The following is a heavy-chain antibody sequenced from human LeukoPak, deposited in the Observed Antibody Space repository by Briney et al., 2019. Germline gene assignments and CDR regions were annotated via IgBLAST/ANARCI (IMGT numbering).Heavy chain of an antibody. Sequence: PSETLSLTCTVSGGSISSYYWSWIRQPPGKGLEWIGSIYYSGSTYYNPSLKSRVTISVDTSKNQFSLKLSSVTAADTAVYYCARDELGAFDYWGQGTLVTVSS. CDR2: IYYSGST. CDR1: GGSISSYY. D-gene: IGHD5-24*01. CDR3: ARDELGAFDY. V-gene: IGHV4-59*05. J-gene: IGHJ4*02.